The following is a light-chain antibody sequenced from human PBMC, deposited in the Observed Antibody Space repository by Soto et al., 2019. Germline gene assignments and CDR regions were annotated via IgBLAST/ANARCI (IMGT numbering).Light chain of an antibody. V-gene: IGKV1-5*03. CDR1: QSISSW. Sequence: DIQMTQSPSTLSASVGDRVTITCRASQSISSWLAWYQQKPGKAPKLLISKASILESGVPSRFSGSGCGTEFTLTISSLQPDDFATYYCQQYNSYLRTFGQGTKVEIK. J-gene: IGKJ1*01. CDR2: KAS. CDR3: QQYNSYLRT.